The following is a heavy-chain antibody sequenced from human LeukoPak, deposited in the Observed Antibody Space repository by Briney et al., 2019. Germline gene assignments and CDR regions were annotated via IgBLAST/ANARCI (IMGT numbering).Heavy chain of an antibody. CDR2: IYYSGST. CDR1: GGSISSYY. D-gene: IGHD2-2*01. J-gene: IGHJ4*02. Sequence: SETLSLTCTASGGSISSYYWSWLPQPPGKGLEWIGYIYYSGSTNYHPSLKRRVTISVETSKNQFSLTLRPVPAAGPVVLYGGREYYSSTSCYCLNWGQGTLVTVSS. V-gene: IGHV4-59*12. CDR3: GREYYSSTSCYCLN.